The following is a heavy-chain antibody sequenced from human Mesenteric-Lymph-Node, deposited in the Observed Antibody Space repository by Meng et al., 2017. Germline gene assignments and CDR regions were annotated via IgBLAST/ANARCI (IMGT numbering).Heavy chain of an antibody. D-gene: IGHD2-15*01. CDR1: GGSISSYY. CDR3: AREDRGYCSGGSCYYINWFDP. CDR2: IYYSGST. V-gene: IGHV4-59*01. Sequence: SETLSLTCTVSGGSISSYYWSWIRQPPGKGLEWIGYIYYSGSTNYNPSLKSRVTISVDTSKNQFSLKLSSVTAADTAVYYCAREDRGYCSGGSCYYINWFDPWGQGTLVTVSS. J-gene: IGHJ5*02.